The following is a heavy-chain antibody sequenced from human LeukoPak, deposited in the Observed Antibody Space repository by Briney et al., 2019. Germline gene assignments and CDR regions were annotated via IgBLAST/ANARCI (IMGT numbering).Heavy chain of an antibody. CDR2: INPSGGST. Sequence: ASVKVSCKASGYTFTSYYMHWVRQAPGQGLEWMGIINPSGGSTSYAQKFQGRVTMTRDTSTSTVYMELSSLRSEDTAAYYCARDAGRENYPTSWFDPWGQGTLVTVSS. J-gene: IGHJ5*02. CDR3: ARDAGRENYPTSWFDP. V-gene: IGHV1-46*01. D-gene: IGHD1-7*01. CDR1: GYTFTSYY.